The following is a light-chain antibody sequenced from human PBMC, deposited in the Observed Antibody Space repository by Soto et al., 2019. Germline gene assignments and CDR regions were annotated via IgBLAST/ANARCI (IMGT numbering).Light chain of an antibody. V-gene: IGKV2-30*02. J-gene: IGKJ5*01. Sequence: EVLMPQSPISLPVTLGQPASISCRSNQSLVHSDGIAYFSWFQQRPGRSPRRLIYKVSNRDSGVPARFSGSGSGTDFALKISRVEAEDVGVYYCMQGTHWPITFGQASRLEIK. CDR1: QSLVHSDGIAY. CDR3: MQGTHWPIT. CDR2: KVS.